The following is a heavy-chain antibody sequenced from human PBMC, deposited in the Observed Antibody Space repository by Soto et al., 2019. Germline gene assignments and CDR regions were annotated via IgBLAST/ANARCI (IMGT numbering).Heavy chain of an antibody. J-gene: IGHJ6*02. CDR1: GYSFTSYW. CDR3: ARLAVSGWSIAYYGMDV. Sequence: PGESLKISCKGSGYSFTSYWISWVRQMPGKGLERMGRIDPSDSYTNYSPSFQGHVTISADKSISTAYLQWSSLKASDTAMYYCARLAVSGWSIAYYGMDVWGQGTTVTVSS. CDR2: IDPSDSYT. V-gene: IGHV5-10-1*01. D-gene: IGHD6-19*01.